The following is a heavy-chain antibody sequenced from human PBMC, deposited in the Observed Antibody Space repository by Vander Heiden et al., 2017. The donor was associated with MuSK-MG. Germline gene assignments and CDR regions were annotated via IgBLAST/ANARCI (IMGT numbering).Heavy chain of an antibody. D-gene: IGHD6-13*01. CDR1: GFTFSSYG. V-gene: IGHV3-33*01. CDR3: ARDPALIAAAGLDY. J-gene: IGHJ4*02. CDR2: IWYDGSNK. Sequence: QVQLVESGGGVVQPGRSLRLTCAVYGFTFSSYGLHGVRQAPGKGLEWVAVIWYDGSNKYYADSVKGRFPISRDNSKNTLYLQMNSLRAEDTAVYYCARDPALIAAAGLDYWGQGTLVTVSS.